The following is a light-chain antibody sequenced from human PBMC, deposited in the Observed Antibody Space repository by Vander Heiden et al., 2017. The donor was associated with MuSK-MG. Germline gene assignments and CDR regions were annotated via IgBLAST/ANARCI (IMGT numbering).Light chain of an antibody. J-gene: IGKJ2*02. CDR1: QSVLYSCNNKNN. CDR2: RAS. Sequence: IVMTQTPDCRGVCLGERATINCKSSQSVLYSCNNKNNLAWYQQKPGQPPKLVIYRASTRESGVSDRFRGSGPGTDFTLTISSLQAEDVAVYYCQQDDSIPCTFGQGTKLEIK. V-gene: IGKV4-1*01. CDR3: QQDDSIPCT.